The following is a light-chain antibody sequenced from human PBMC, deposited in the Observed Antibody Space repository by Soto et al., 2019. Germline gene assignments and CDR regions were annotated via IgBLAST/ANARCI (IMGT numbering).Light chain of an antibody. J-gene: IGKJ5*01. Sequence: DIQLTQSPSFLSASLGDRVTITCRASQGINSYLAWYQQKPGKAPEPLIYAASTLQSGVPSRFSGRGSGTEFTLTISSLQPEDFAVYYCQQLNNYPITFGQGTRLEIK. CDR2: AAS. CDR3: QQLNNYPIT. CDR1: QGINSY. V-gene: IGKV1-9*01.